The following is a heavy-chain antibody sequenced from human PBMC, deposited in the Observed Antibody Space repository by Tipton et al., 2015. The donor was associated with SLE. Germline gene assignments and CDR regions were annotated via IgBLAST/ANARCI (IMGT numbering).Heavy chain of an antibody. CDR1: GGSLSGYY. J-gene: IGHJ4*02. Sequence: GLVKPSETLSLTCAVYGGSLSGYYLTWIRQSPGKGLEWIGEINHSGSTNYNPSLKSRVSFSIDTSKHQFSLKLNSVTAADTAVYYCARRHYSGPFDSWGQGTLVTVSS. CDR2: INHSGST. CDR3: ARRHYSGPFDS. D-gene: IGHD5-12*01. V-gene: IGHV4-34*01.